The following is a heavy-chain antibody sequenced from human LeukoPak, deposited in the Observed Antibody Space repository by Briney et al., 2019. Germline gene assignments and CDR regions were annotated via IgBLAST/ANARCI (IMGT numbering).Heavy chain of an antibody. V-gene: IGHV3-74*01. J-gene: IGHJ3*02. CDR1: GFTFSSYW. CDR2: INSDGSGT. D-gene: IGHD4-17*01. Sequence: GGSLRLSCAASGFTFSSYWMHWVRQAPGKGLVWVSRINSDGSGTSYADSVKGRFTISRDNAKNTLYLQMNSLRAEDTAVYYCARDYGDYGDDAFDIWGQGTMVTVSS. CDR3: ARDYGDYGDDAFDI.